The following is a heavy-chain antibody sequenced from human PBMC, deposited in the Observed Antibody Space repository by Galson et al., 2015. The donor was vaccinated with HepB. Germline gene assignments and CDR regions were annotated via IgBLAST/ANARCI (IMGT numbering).Heavy chain of an antibody. CDR2: INTNTGNP. Sequence: SVKVSCKASGYTFTSYAMNWVRQAPGQGLEWMGWINTNTGNPTYAQGFTGRFVFSLDTSVSTAYLQISSLKAEDTAVYYCARRRITMVRGVMGWFDPWGQGTLVTVSS. CDR3: ARRRITMVRGVMGWFDP. J-gene: IGHJ5*02. CDR1: GYTFTSYA. V-gene: IGHV7-4-1*02. D-gene: IGHD3-10*01.